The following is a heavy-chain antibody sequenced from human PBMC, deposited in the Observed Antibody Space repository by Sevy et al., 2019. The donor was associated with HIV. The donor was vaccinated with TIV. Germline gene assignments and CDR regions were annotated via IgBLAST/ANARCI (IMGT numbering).Heavy chain of an antibody. CDR2: IIPICGTA. D-gene: IGHD4-17*01. CDR3: AREGADYGGNSGPFDY. V-gene: IGHV1-69*13. J-gene: IGHJ4*02. CDR1: GGTFSSYA. Sequence: ASVKVSCKASGGTFSSYAISWVRQAPGQGLEWMGGIIPICGTANYAQKFQGRVTITADESTSTAYMELSSLRSEDTAVYYCAREGADYGGNSGPFDYWGQGTLVTVSS.